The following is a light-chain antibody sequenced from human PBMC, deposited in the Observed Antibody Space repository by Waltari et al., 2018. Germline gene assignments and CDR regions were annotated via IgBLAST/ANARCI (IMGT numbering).Light chain of an antibody. CDR1: SSDVGGYYL. CDR3: SSYAGSKNLV. Sequence: QSALTQPPSASGSPRQSVTLSCPGTSSDVGGYYLVSWYQQHPGKAPKLMISEVTKRPSGVPDRFSGSKSGNTASLTVSGLQAEDEADYYCSSYAGSKNLVFGGGTKLTVL. V-gene: IGLV2-8*01. CDR2: EVT. J-gene: IGLJ2*01.